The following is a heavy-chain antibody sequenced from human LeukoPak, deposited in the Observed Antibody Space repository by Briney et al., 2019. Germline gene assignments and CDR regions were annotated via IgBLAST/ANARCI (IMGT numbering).Heavy chain of an antibody. CDR1: GYSLTSHW. Sequence: GESLKISCKGSGYSLTSHWISWVRPMPRKGLEWRGRIDPSDSYTNYSPSFQGHVTISADKSISTAYLQWSSLKASDTAMYYCARHVLGYDILTGYLSLSFDYWGQGTLVTVSS. J-gene: IGHJ4*02. D-gene: IGHD3-9*01. CDR2: IDPSDSYT. V-gene: IGHV5-10-1*01. CDR3: ARHVLGYDILTGYLSLSFDY.